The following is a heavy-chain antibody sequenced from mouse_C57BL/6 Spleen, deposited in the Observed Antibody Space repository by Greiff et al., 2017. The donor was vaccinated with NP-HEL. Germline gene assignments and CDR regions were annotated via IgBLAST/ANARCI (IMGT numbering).Heavy chain of an antibody. CDR3: ARDDDYGAWFAY. J-gene: IGHJ3*01. CDR1: GFTFSDFY. D-gene: IGHD2-4*01. V-gene: IGHV7-1*01. Sequence: EVQLVESGGGLVQSGRSLRLSCATSGFTFSDFYMEWVRQAPGKGLEWIAASRNKANDYTTEYSASVKGRFIVSRDTSQSILYLQMNALRAEDTAIYYCARDDDYGAWFAYWGQGTLVTVSA. CDR2: SRNKANDYTT.